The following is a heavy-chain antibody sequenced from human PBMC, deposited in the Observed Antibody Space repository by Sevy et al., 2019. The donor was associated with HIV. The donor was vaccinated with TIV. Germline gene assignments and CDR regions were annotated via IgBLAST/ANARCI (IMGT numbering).Heavy chain of an antibody. J-gene: IGHJ3*02. CDR1: GFTFSGYT. Sequence: GGSLRLSCAASGFTFSGYTLHWVRQAPGKGLEWVAVISFDGSNKYYVDSVKGRFTISIDNSKNTLYLQMNSLRPEDKDVYYCTRGGWDIVVLPAAFDIWGQGTMVTVSS. CDR2: ISFDGSNK. V-gene: IGHV3-30-3*01. CDR3: TRGGWDIVVLPAAFDI. D-gene: IGHD2-2*01.